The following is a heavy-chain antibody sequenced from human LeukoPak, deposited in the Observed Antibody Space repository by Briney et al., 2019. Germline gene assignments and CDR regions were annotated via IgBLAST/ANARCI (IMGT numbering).Heavy chain of an antibody. D-gene: IGHD3-22*01. J-gene: IGHJ4*02. CDR2: ISYDGSNK. Sequence: PGGSLRLSCAASGFTFSSYGMHWVRQAPGKGLEWVAVISYDGSNKYYANSVKGRFTISRDNSKNTLYLQMNSLRAEDTAVYYCAKERYYYDSSGYSFDYWGQGTLVTVSS. CDR1: GFTFSSYG. V-gene: IGHV3-30*18. CDR3: AKERYYYDSSGYSFDY.